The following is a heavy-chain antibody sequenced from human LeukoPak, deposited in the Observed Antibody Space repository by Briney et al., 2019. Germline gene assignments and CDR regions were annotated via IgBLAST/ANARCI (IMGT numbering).Heavy chain of an antibody. D-gene: IGHD3-10*01. J-gene: IGHJ5*02. CDR1: GFTFSNYS. Sequence: GGSLRLSCAASGFTFSNYSMNWVRQAPGKGLEWVSYITSSSTVYYAGSVKGRFTISRDNAKNSLFLQMNSLRAEDTAVYYCAREVLVRGGNNWFDPWGQGTLVTVSS. CDR3: AREVLVRGGNNWFDP. CDR2: ITSSSTV. V-gene: IGHV3-48*04.